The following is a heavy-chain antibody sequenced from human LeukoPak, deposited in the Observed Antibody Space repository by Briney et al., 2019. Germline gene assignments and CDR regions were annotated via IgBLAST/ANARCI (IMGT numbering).Heavy chain of an antibody. J-gene: IGHJ4*02. CDR1: GFTFSSYW. CDR3: ARVTEDIVVVPAAPLDY. V-gene: IGHV3-7*01. CDR2: IKQDGSEK. D-gene: IGHD2-2*01. Sequence: PGGSLRLSCAASGFTFSSYWMSWVRQAPGKGLEWVANIKQDGSEKYYVDSVKGRFTISRDNAKNSLYLQMNSLRAEDTAVYYCARVTEDIVVVPAAPLDYWGQGTLVTVSS.